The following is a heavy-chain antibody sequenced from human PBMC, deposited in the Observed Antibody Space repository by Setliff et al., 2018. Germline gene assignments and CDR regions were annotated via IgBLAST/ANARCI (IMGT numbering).Heavy chain of an antibody. V-gene: IGHV4-39*01. D-gene: IGHD3-9*01. CDR1: GGSISSSSYY. CDR3: ARALITDILTAYYSPHDAFDI. Sequence: PSETLSLTCTVSGGSISSSSYYWGWIRQPPGKGLEWIGSIYYSGSTYYNPSLKSRVTISVDTSKNQFSLKLSSVTAADTAVYYCARALITDILTAYYSPHDAFDIWGQGTMVTVSS. J-gene: IGHJ3*02. CDR2: IYYSGST.